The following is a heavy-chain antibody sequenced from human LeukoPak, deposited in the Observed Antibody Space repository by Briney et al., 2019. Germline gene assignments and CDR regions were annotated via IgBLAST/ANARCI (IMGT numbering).Heavy chain of an antibody. CDR1: GGSISSYY. D-gene: IGHD3-3*01. CDR2: IYYSGST. J-gene: IGHJ4*02. V-gene: IGHV4-59*08. Sequence: PSETLSLTCTVSGGSISSYYWSWIRQPPGKGLEWIGYIYYSGSTYYNPSLKSRVTISVDTSKNQFFLKLSSVTAADTAVYYCASRYYDFWSGYQGAFGYWGQGTLVTVSS. CDR3: ASRYYDFWSGYQGAFGY.